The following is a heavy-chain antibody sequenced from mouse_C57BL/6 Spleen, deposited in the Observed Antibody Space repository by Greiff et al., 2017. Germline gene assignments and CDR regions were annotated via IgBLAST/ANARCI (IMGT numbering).Heavy chain of an antibody. V-gene: IGHV6-6*01. Sequence: EVKVVESGGGLVQPGGSMKLSCAASGFTFSAAWMDWVRQSPETGLEWVAEIRNKSNNHATYYAESVKGRFTISKDDSKSSGYLQMNSLRAEDTGIYYCTRSLTTKARDYWGQGTSGTVSS. D-gene: IGHD2-1*01. CDR3: TRSLTTKARDY. CDR1: GFTFSAAW. J-gene: IGHJ4*01. CDR2: IRNKSNNHAT.